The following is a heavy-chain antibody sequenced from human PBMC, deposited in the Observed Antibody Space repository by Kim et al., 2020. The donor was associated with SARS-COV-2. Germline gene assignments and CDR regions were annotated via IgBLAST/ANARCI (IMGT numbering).Heavy chain of an antibody. CDR3: SSTGYSNFDY. D-gene: IGHD4-4*01. V-gene: IGHV3-7*01. CDR1: GFSFSNDW. J-gene: IGHJ4*02. CDR2: IKRDGGEE. Sequence: GGSLRLSCAASGFSFSNDWMSWVRQAPGKGLEWVANIKRDGGEENTEDSVTGRVTISRYNAKTSLYLQLKFLTADATAASYCSSTGYSNFDYWAQGTRV.